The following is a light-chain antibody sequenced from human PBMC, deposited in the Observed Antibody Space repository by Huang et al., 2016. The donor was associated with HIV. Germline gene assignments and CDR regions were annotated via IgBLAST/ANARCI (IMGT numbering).Light chain of an antibody. CDR3: QQSYTVPYT. Sequence: DIQMTQSPSSLSASIGNRVTITCRARQSVTRFLNWYQQKPGEAPNLLFYTASELQSGVPSRFIGSGSVTEFTLTINSLQPEDFATYYCQQSYTVPYTFGQGTKLEIK. J-gene: IGKJ2*01. V-gene: IGKV1-39*01. CDR1: QSVTRF. CDR2: TAS.